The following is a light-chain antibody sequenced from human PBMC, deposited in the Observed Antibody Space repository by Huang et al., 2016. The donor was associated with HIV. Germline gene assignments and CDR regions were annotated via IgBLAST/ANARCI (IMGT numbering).Light chain of an antibody. CDR1: QSLFSRSNNKNY. V-gene: IGKV4-1*01. CDR3: QQYYYTPLT. Sequence: DIVMTQSPDSLTVSLGERATINCKSSQSLFSRSNNKNYLAWYQQKPGQPPKLLIYWASIRESGVPDRFSGSGSGTDFTLTISSPQAEDVAIDYCQQYYYTPLTFGQGTKLEIK. CDR2: WAS. J-gene: IGKJ2*01.